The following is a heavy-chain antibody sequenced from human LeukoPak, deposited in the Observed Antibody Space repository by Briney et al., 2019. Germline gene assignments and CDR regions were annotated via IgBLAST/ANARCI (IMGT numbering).Heavy chain of an antibody. D-gene: IGHD6-19*01. V-gene: IGHV1-2*02. CDR1: GYTFTGYY. CDR3: ARRVFSGWGYYFDY. J-gene: IGHJ4*02. CDR2: INPNSGGT. Sequence: ASVKVSCKASGYTFTGYYMHWVRQAPGQGLEWMGWINPNSGGTNHAQKFQGRVTMTSDTSITTVYMELSRLRSGDTAVYYCARRVFSGWGYYFDYWGQGTLVTVSS.